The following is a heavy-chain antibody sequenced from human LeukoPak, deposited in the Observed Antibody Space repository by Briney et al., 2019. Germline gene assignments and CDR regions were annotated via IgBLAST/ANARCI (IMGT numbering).Heavy chain of an antibody. V-gene: IGHV6-1*01. Sequence: SETLSLTCAISGDSVSGNSAVAWNWLSRCPSRGREWLGRTYYRSKWNNDYAVSVKSRITINPDTSKNQFSLHLNSVTPEDTAVYYCARGRNSGFDYWGQGTLVTVSS. CDR3: ARGRNSGFDY. CDR2: TYYRSKWNN. D-gene: IGHD2/OR15-2a*01. CDR1: GDSVSGNSAVA. J-gene: IGHJ4*02.